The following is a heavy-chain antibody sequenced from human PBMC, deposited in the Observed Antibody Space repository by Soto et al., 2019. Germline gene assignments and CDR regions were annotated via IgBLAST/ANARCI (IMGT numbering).Heavy chain of an antibody. J-gene: IGHJ6*02. D-gene: IGHD6-19*01. Sequence: QVQLQESGPGLVKPSETLSLTCSVSGGSLSDHYWTWIRQSPGKALEWIGCIYYRGSTYYNPSLKSRVTISVDTSKSQCSLRLSSVTAADTAVYYCARMRPTGWHDYYFYGMDVWGQGTTVTVSS. CDR2: IYYRGST. CDR1: GGSLSDHY. CDR3: ARMRPTGWHDYYFYGMDV. V-gene: IGHV4-59*11.